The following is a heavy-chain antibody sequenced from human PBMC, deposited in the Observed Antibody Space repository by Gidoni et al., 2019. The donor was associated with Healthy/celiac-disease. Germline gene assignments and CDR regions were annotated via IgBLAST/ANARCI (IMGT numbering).Heavy chain of an antibody. CDR3: ARDPPMDV. CDR2: ISYDGSNK. Sequence: VQLVESGGGVVQPGRSLRLSCAASGFTFSSYAMHWVRQAPGKGLELVAVISYDGSNKYYADSVKGRFTISRDNSKNTLYLQINSLRAEDTAVYYCARDPPMDVWGQGTTVTVSS. V-gene: IGHV3-30-3*01. CDR1: GFTFSSYA. J-gene: IGHJ6*02.